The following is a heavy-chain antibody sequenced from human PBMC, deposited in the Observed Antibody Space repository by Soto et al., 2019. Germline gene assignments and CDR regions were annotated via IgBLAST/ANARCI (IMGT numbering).Heavy chain of an antibody. V-gene: IGHV1-18*01. J-gene: IGHJ4*02. Sequence: GASVKGSCKASGYTFTRYGITWVRQAPGQGLEWMGWLSVYNGNTNHAQKLQGRVSMTTDTSTSTAYMELRSLGSDDTAVYYCARSAWPQDSATFDCWGQGTLVTVSS. CDR3: ARSAWPQDSATFDC. CDR2: LSVYNGNT. CDR1: GYTFTRYG.